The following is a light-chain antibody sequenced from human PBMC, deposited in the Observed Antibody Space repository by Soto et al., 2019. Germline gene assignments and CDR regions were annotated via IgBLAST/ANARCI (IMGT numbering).Light chain of an antibody. Sequence: ETTLTQSPDTLSLSPGEGATLSCRASQIIGSAYLAWYQQKPGQAPRLLIFGASTRATGTPHRFSDSGSGTDFTLTISALESEDVAVYYCQHYGRSPSFGQGTKLEIK. CDR1: QIIGSAY. J-gene: IGKJ1*01. CDR3: QHYGRSPS. V-gene: IGKV3-20*01. CDR2: GAS.